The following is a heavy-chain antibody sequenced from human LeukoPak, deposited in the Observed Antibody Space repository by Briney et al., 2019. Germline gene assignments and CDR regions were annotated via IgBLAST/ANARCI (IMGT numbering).Heavy chain of an antibody. Sequence: SETLSLTCTVSGGSISSGGYYWSWIRQPPGKGLEWIGYIYHSGSTYYNPSLKSRVTISVDRSKNQFSLKLSSVTAADTAFYYCARDVGCSSASRDAFDIWGQGTMVTVSS. CDR1: GGSISSGGYY. CDR2: IYHSGST. CDR3: ARDVGCSSASRDAFDI. D-gene: IGHD2-2*01. J-gene: IGHJ3*02. V-gene: IGHV4-30-2*01.